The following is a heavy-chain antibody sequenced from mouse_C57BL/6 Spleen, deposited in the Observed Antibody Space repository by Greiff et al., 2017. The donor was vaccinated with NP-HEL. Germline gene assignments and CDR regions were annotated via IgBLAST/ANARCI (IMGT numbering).Heavy chain of an antibody. CDR3: ARPFYYEGGAGFAY. Sequence: EVQVVESGGGLVKPGGSLKLSCAASGFTFSDYGMHWVRQAPEKGLEWVAYISSGSSTIYYADTVKGRFTISRDNAKNTLFLQMTSLRSEDTAMYYCARPFYYEGGAGFAYWGQGTLVTVSA. V-gene: IGHV5-17*01. J-gene: IGHJ3*01. D-gene: IGHD2-4*01. CDR2: ISSGSSTI. CDR1: GFTFSDYG.